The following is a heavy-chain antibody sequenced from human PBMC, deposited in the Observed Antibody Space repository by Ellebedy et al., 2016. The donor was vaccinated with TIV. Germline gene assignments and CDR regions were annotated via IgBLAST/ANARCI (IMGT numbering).Heavy chain of an antibody. J-gene: IGHJ4*02. V-gene: IGHV3-23*01. CDR3: AKDFWPRDGISCFFDY. CDR2: ISGSGGRT. D-gene: IGHD6-13*01. CDR1: GFTFTTYA. Sequence: PGGSLRLSCAASGFTFTTYAMTWVRQAPGKGLEWVSSISGSGGRTYYADSVKGRFTISRDNSMNTLYLQMKSLRAEDTAVYFCAKDFWPRDGISCFFDYWGQGSLVTVSS.